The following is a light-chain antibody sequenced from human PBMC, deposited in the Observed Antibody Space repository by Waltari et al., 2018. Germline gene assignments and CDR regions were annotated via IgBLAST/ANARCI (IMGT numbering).Light chain of an antibody. Sequence: QSALTQPRSVAGSLGQSVTISCSGTSRDVGGSNYVSWYQQHPGKAPKLIIYDINKRPSGVPDRFSGSKSGNTASLTISRLQSDDEADYYCCSYAGIYTLAFGGGTKLTVL. CDR1: SRDVGGSNY. V-gene: IGLV2-11*01. J-gene: IGLJ2*01. CDR2: DIN. CDR3: CSYAGIYTLA.